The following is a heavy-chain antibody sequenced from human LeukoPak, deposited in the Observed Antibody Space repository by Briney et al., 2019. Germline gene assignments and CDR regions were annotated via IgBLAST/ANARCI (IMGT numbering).Heavy chain of an antibody. J-gene: IGHJ4*02. V-gene: IGHV3-48*04. D-gene: IGHD6-19*01. CDR2: ISSSSSTI. Sequence: GGPLRLSCAASGFTFSSYSMNWVRQAPGKGLEWVSYISSSSSTIYYADSVKGRFTISRDNAQNSLYLQMNSLRAEDTAVYYCARGYSSGRSAVDYWGQGTLVTVSS. CDR3: ARGYSSGRSAVDY. CDR1: GFTFSSYS.